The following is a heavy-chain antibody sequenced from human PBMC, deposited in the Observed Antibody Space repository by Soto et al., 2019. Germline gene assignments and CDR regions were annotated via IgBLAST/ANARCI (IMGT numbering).Heavy chain of an antibody. V-gene: IGHV3-23*01. J-gene: IGHJ4*02. D-gene: IGHD6-13*01. CDR1: GFTFTSYA. CDR2: ISGTGYNT. CDR3: AKAGFSSSWSPTYFDD. Sequence: PGGSLRLSCAASGFTFTSYAMNWVRLAPGKGLEWVSAISGTGYNTYYADSVKGRFTISRDNTKNTLYLQMNSLRAEDTAVYYCAKAGFSSSWSPTYFDDWGQGTLVTVSS.